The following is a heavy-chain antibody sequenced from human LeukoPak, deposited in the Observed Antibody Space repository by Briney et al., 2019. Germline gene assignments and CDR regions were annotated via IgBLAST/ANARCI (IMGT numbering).Heavy chain of an antibody. Sequence: GRSLRLSCAASGFTFSSYGMHWVRQAPGKGLEWVAFIRYDGSNKYYADSVKGRFTISRDNSKNTLYLQMNSLRAEDTAVYYCAKDQVAATLGVPWFDPWGQGTLVTVSS. CDR1: GFTFSSYG. D-gene: IGHD2-15*01. CDR3: AKDQVAATLGVPWFDP. J-gene: IGHJ5*02. V-gene: IGHV3-30*02. CDR2: IRYDGSNK.